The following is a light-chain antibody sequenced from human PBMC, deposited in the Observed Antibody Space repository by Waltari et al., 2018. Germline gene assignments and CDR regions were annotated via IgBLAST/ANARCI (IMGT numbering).Light chain of an antibody. CDR1: PRIATN. J-gene: IGKJ2*01. V-gene: IGKV3-15*01. CDR2: EAS. Sequence: IVLTQSPATLSVSPGEEATLSCRASPRIATNVAWYQQKPGQGPRLLISEASTRVAGVPARFSGGGSGTEFTLTISSLQSEDVAVYYCQQYNHYYSFGQGTRLEIK. CDR3: QQYNHYYS.